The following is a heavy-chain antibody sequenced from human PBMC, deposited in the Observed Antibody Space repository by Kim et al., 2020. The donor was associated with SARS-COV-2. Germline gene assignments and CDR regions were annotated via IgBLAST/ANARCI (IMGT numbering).Heavy chain of an antibody. D-gene: IGHD6-19*01. Sequence: SETLSLTCTVSGGSLSSSSYYWGWIRQPPGKGREWIGTAYYIGNTYYNPSLKSRVTISVETSKNQFSLNLGSVTAADTAVYYCARHQRYSIGWYVAVYYYYMDVWGKGTTVTVS. CDR2: AYYIGNT. CDR1: GGSLSSSSYY. V-gene: IGHV4-39*01. CDR3: ARHQRYSIGWYVAVYYYYMDV. J-gene: IGHJ6*03.